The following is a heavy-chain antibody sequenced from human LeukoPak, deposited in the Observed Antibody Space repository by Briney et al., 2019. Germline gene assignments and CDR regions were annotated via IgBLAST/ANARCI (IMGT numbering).Heavy chain of an antibody. CDR2: INPNSGDT. CDR1: GYTFTDYY. V-gene: IGHV1-2*02. J-gene: IGHJ4*02. D-gene: IGHD2-2*01. Sequence: GSVTVSCKASGYTFTDYYLHWVRQAPGQGVEWMGWINPNSGDTNYAQKFQGRVTMTRDTSISTAHMEMSRLRSDDTAVYYCARANFLYCSSTTCLFDYWGQGTLVTVSS. CDR3: ARANFLYCSSTTCLFDY.